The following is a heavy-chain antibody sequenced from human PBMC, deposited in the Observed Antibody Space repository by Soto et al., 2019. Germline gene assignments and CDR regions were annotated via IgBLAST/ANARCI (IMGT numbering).Heavy chain of an antibody. CDR1: GGSFSGYY. CDR2: INHSGST. D-gene: IGHD2-15*01. J-gene: IGHJ6*02. Sequence: SETLSLTCAVYGGSFSGYYWSWIRQPPGKGLEWIGEINHSGSTNYNPSLKSRVTISVDTSKNQFSLKLSSVTAADTAVYYCARGLVRLRGPYYYYGMDVWGQGXTVTVSS. CDR3: ARGLVRLRGPYYYYGMDV. V-gene: IGHV4-34*01.